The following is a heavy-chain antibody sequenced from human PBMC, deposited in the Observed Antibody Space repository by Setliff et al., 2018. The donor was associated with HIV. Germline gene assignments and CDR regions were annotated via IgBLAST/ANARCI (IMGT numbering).Heavy chain of an antibody. D-gene: IGHD3-9*01. CDR3: ARQATYYDILTGYYGYQYYYMDV. CDR2: INSDESST. J-gene: IGHJ6*03. V-gene: IGHV3-74*01. CDR1: GFTFSNYW. Sequence: GGSLRLSCAASGFTFSNYWMHWVRQAPGKGLVWVSRINSDESSTSYADSVKGRFTISRDNAKNTLYLQMNSLRAEDTAVYYCARQATYYDILTGYYGYQYYYMDVWGKGTTVTVSS.